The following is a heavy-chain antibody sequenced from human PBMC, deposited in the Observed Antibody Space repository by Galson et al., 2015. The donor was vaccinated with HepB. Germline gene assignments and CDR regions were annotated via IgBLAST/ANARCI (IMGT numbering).Heavy chain of an antibody. J-gene: IGHJ2*01. Sequence: SLRLSCAASGFTFSSYWMTWVRQAPGKGLEWVANINQDGGDKYYVDSVKGRFTIFRDNAKNSLYLQMNSLRAEDTAVYYCARVNSHIGTYYYWYFDLWGRGTLVTVSS. D-gene: IGHD1-26*01. CDR1: GFTFSSYW. CDR2: INQDGGDK. CDR3: ARVNSHIGTYYYWYFDL. V-gene: IGHV3-7*01.